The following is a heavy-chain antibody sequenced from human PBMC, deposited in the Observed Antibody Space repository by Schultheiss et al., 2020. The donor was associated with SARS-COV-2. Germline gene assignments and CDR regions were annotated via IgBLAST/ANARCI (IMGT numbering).Heavy chain of an antibody. D-gene: IGHD6-6*01. CDR3: ARANDYSSSSYYFDY. Sequence: SETLSPTCTVSGGSISSYYWSWIRQPPGKGLEWIGYIYYSGSTNYNPSLKSRVTISVDTSKNQFSLKLSSVTAADTAVYYCARANDYSSSSYYFDYWGQGTLVTVSS. J-gene: IGHJ4*02. CDR2: IYYSGST. CDR1: GGSISSYY. V-gene: IGHV4-59*01.